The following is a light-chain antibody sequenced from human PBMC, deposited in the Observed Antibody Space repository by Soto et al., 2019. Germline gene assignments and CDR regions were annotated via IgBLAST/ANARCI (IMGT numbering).Light chain of an antibody. CDR1: QSVSSDS. CDR2: AAS. Sequence: EIVLTQSPVTLSLSPGERATLSCRASQSVSSDSLAWYQQRPGQAPRLLIYAASSRATGIPDRFSGSGSGTDFTLTISRLAPEDFALYFCQQYSDSLGTFGQGTKVDIK. J-gene: IGKJ1*01. CDR3: QQYSDSLGT. V-gene: IGKV3-20*01.